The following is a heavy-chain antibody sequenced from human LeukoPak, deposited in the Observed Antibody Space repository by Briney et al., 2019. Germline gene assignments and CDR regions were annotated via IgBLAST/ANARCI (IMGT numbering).Heavy chain of an antibody. V-gene: IGHV3-23*01. CDR2: ISGSGGST. CDR1: GFTFSSYA. J-gene: IGHJ6*02. D-gene: IGHD6-13*01. CDR3: AIPAGDYYYYGMDV. Sequence: GGSLRLSCAASGFTFSSYAMSWVRQAPGKGLEWVSAISGSGGSTYYADSVKGRFTISRDNSKNTLYLQMNSLRAEDTAVYYCAIPAGDYYYYGMDVWGQGTTVTVSS.